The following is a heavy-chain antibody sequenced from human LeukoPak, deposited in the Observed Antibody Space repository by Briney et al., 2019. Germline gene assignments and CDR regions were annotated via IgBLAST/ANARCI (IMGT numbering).Heavy chain of an antibody. V-gene: IGHV3-21*01. J-gene: IGHJ6*02. CDR3: ASSALTGILGYYYYGMDV. D-gene: IGHD1-26*01. Sequence: GGSLRLSCAASGFSFSNYAMNWVRQAPGRGLGWVSSISSSSSYIYYADSVKGRFTISRDNAKNSLYLQMNSLRAEDTAVYYCASSALTGILGYYYYGMDVWGQGTTVTVSS. CDR2: ISSSSSYI. CDR1: GFSFSNYA.